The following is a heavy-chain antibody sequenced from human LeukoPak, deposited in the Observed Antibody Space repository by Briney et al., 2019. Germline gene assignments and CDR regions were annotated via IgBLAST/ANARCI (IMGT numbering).Heavy chain of an antibody. CDR2: IKQDGSEK. CDR3: TREGILAGVDY. V-gene: IGHV3-7*01. CDR1: GFTFTSFW. Sequence: GGSLRLSCAASGFTFTSFWMSWVRLAPGKGLEWVANIKQDGSEKNYVDSVKGRFTISRDNAKNSMSLRMNSLRAEDTAVYYCTREGILAGVDYWGQGTLVTVSS. D-gene: IGHD3-3*02. J-gene: IGHJ4*02.